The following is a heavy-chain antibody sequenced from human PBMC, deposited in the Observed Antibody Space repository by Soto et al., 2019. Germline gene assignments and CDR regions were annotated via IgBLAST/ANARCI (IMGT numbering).Heavy chain of an antibody. Sequence: LRLSCAASGFTFSSYWMGWVRQAPWKGLEWVANIKQDGSEKYYVDSVKGRFTISRDNAKNSLYLQMNSLRAEDTAVYYCARDYGIMTTKFRWFDPWGQGTLVTVSS. D-gene: IGHD4-17*01. V-gene: IGHV3-7*01. CDR3: ARDYGIMTTKFRWFDP. CDR2: IKQDGSEK. CDR1: GFTFSSYW. J-gene: IGHJ5*02.